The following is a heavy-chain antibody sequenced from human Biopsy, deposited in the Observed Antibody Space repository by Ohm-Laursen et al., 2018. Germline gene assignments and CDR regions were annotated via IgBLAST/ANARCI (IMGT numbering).Heavy chain of an antibody. V-gene: IGHV4-4*08. CDR1: GGSLNNHY. CDR2: IYSSGRT. Sequence: PSETLSLTCGVSGGSLNNHYWSWIRQSPGKGLEWLAYIYSSGRTNYNPSLKSRIIVSVDTSKNQLSLKVTSVTATDTAMYYCARHDRSGYWGLDYWGQGALVTVSA. CDR3: ARHDRSGYWGLDY. D-gene: IGHD3-22*01. J-gene: IGHJ4*02.